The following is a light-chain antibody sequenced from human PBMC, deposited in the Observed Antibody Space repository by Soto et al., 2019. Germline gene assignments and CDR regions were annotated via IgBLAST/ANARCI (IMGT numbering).Light chain of an antibody. CDR1: SSDVGAYKF. CDR3: SSYTSTSTPWV. CDR2: EVS. J-gene: IGLJ3*02. Sequence: QSALTQPASVSGSPGQSITLFFSGTSSDVGAYKFVSWYRHHPGKAPQVMIYEVSNRPSGVSNRFSGSKSGNTASLTISGLQPEDEGDYYCSSYTSTSTPWVFGGGTKLTVL. V-gene: IGLV2-14*01.